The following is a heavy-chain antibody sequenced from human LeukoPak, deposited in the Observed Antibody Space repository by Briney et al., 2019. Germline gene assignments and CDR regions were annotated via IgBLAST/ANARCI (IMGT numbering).Heavy chain of an antibody. V-gene: IGHV4-59*01. D-gene: IGHD1-1*01. CDR3: ARGKTGTRSYYYYYTDV. Sequence: ASETLSLTCTVSGGSISSYYWSWIRQPPGKGLEWIGYIYYSGSTNYNPSLKSRVTISVDTSKNQFSLKLSSVTAADTAVYYCARGKTGTRSYYYYYTDVWGKGTTVTVSS. CDR1: GGSISSYY. J-gene: IGHJ6*03. CDR2: IYYSGST.